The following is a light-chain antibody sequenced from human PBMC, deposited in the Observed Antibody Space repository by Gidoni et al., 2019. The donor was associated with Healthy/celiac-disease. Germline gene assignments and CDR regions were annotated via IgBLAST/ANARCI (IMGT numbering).Light chain of an antibody. J-gene: IGKJ3*01. Sequence: IQTTQSPSSLSASVGDRVTITCRASQSISSYLNWYQQKPGKAPKLLIYAASSLQSGVPSRFSGSGSGTDFTLTISSLQPEDFATYYCQQSYSFTCGPETKVDIK. CDR1: QSISSY. CDR3: QQSYSFT. CDR2: AAS. V-gene: IGKV1-39*01.